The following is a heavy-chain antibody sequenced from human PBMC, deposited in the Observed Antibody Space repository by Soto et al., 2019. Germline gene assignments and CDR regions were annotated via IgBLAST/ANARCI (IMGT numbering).Heavy chain of an antibody. D-gene: IGHD3-22*01. V-gene: IGHV5-10-1*01. CDR1: GYSFTSYW. CDR3: ARQVDYYDSSGYGGMDV. CDR2: IDPSDSYT. Sequence: PGESLKISCKGSGYSFTSYWISWVRQMPGKGLEWMGRIDPSDSYTNYSPSFQGHVTISADKSISTAYLQWSSLKASDTAMYYCARQVDYYDSSGYGGMDVWGQGTTVTVSS. J-gene: IGHJ6*02.